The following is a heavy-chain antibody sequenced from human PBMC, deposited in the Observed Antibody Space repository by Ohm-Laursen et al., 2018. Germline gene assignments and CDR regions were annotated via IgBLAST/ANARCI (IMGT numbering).Heavy chain of an antibody. CDR3: AKDMRIDSGSYYGAFDI. J-gene: IGHJ3*02. Sequence: SLRLSCTASGFTFDDYAMHWVRQAPGKGLEWVSGISWTSGSIGYADSVKGRFTISRDNAKNSLYLQMNSLRAEDTALYYCAKDMRIDSGSYYGAFDIWGQGTMVTVSS. V-gene: IGHV3-9*01. D-gene: IGHD1-26*01. CDR1: GFTFDDYA. CDR2: ISWTSGSI.